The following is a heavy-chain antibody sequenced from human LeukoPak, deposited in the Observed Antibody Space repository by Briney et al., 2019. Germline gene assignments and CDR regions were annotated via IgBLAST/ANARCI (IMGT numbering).Heavy chain of an antibody. J-gene: IGHJ4*02. V-gene: IGHV3-7*01. Sequence: GGSLRLSCAASGFTFSSYWMSWVRQAPGKGLEWVANIKQDGSEKYYVDSVKGRFTISRDNAKNSLYLQMNSLRAEDTAVYYCASPTISRSLDYWGQGTLVTVSS. CDR3: ASPTISRSLDY. CDR1: GFTFSSYW. D-gene: IGHD1-26*01. CDR2: IKQDGSEK.